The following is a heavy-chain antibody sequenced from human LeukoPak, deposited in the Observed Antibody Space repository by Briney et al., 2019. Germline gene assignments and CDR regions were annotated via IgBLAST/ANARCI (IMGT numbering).Heavy chain of an antibody. CDR1: GGSISSYY. D-gene: IGHD2-2*01. V-gene: IGHV4-59*12. Sequence: SETLSLTCTVSGGSISSYYWSWIRQPPGKGLEWIGYIYYSGSTNYNPSLKSRVTISVDTSKNQFSLKLSSVTAADTAVYYCARTRGSTSKIFQASRFGFDPWGQGTLVTVSS. CDR2: IYYSGST. J-gene: IGHJ5*02. CDR3: ARTRGSTSKIFQASRFGFDP.